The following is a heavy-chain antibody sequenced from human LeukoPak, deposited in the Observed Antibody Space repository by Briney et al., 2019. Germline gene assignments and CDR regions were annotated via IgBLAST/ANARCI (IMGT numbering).Heavy chain of an antibody. Sequence: ASVKVSCKASGYTFTGYYMHWVRQAPGQGLEWMGWINPNSGGTNYAQKFQGRVTMTRDTSISTAYMELSRLRSDDTAVYYCARSLPGYVGAQSWGRAFDIWGQGTMVTVSS. CDR1: GYTFTGYY. J-gene: IGHJ3*02. V-gene: IGHV1-2*02. CDR3: ARSLPGYVGAQSWGRAFDI. D-gene: IGHD1-26*01. CDR2: INPNSGGT.